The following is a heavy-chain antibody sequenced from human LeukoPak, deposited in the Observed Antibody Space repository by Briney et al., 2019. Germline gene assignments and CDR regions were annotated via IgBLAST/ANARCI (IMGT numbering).Heavy chain of an antibody. CDR1: GGSISSYY. CDR3: ARYDSSGTLDY. V-gene: IGHV4-59*01. CDR2: IYYSGST. Sequence: SETLSLTCTVSGGSISSYYWSWIRQPPGKGLEWIGYIYYSGSTNYNPSLKSRVTISVDTSKNQFSLKLSSVTAADTAVYYCARYDSSGTLDYWGQGTLVTVSS. D-gene: IGHD3-22*01. J-gene: IGHJ4*02.